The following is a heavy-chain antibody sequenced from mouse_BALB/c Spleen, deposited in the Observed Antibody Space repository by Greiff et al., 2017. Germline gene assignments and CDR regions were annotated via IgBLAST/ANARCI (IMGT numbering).Heavy chain of an antibody. CDR3: SRSTMNTTGFAY. CDR1: GFTFSDAW. V-gene: IGHV6-6*01. CDR2: IRSKANTHAT. Sequence: EVQVVESGGGLVQPGGSLKLSCAASGFTFSDAWMDWVRQSPEKGLEWVAEIRSKANTHATYYAESVKGRFTISRDDSKSSVYLQMNSLRAEDTGIYYCSRSTMNTTGFAYWGQGTLVTVSA. D-gene: IGHD2-4*01. J-gene: IGHJ3*01.